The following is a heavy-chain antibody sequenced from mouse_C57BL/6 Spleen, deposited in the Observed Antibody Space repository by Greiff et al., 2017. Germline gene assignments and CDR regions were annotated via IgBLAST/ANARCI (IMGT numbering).Heavy chain of an antibody. J-gene: IGHJ4*01. CDR2: IDPSDSYT. Sequence: VQLQQPGAELVRPGTSVKLSCKASGYTFTSYWLHWVKQRPGQGLEWIGVIDPSDSYTNYNQQFKGKATLTVDTSSSTAYMQLSSLTSEDSAVYYCAIRGSSYAMDYWGQGTSVTVSS. V-gene: IGHV1-59*01. CDR1: GYTFTSYW. D-gene: IGHD1-1*01. CDR3: AIRGSSYAMDY.